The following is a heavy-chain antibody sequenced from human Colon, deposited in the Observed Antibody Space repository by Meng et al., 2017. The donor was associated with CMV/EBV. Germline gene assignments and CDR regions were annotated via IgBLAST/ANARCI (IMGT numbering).Heavy chain of an antibody. Sequence: GGSLRLSCAASGFTFRNHAINWVRQAPGKGLEWVSSISGSTTTTAYADSVKGRFTISRDNSKNTLYLQMNSLRSEDTALYYCVKGYYAHTPGSFHMWGQGTMVTVSS. D-gene: IGHD3-10*01. V-gene: IGHV3-23*01. CDR2: ISGSTTTT. CDR1: GFTFRNHA. CDR3: VKGYYAHTPGSFHM. J-gene: IGHJ3*02.